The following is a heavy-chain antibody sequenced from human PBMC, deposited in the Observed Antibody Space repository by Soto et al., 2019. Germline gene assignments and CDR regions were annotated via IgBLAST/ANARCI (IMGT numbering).Heavy chain of an antibody. Sequence: PSETLSLTCTVSGGSISSSSYYWGWIRQPPGKGLEWIGSIYYSGSTYYNPSLKSRVTISVDTSKNQFSLKLSSVTAADTAVYYCARLIAAAGTQYFDYWGQGTLVTVSS. D-gene: IGHD6-13*01. CDR3: ARLIAAAGTQYFDY. CDR2: IYYSGST. CDR1: GGSISSSSYY. V-gene: IGHV4-39*01. J-gene: IGHJ4*02.